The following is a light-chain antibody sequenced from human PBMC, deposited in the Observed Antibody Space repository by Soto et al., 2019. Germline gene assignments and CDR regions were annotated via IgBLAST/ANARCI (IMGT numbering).Light chain of an antibody. CDR3: QQSYSSLT. Sequence: DIQMTQSPPSLSASVGARVTITCRASQYIRAYLNWYQQKPGKAPKLLIYGASSLQSGVPSRFSGSGFETDFTLTINNLQPEDFATYYCQQSYSSLTFGGGTKVEI. CDR1: QYIRAY. J-gene: IGKJ4*01. V-gene: IGKV1-39*01. CDR2: GAS.